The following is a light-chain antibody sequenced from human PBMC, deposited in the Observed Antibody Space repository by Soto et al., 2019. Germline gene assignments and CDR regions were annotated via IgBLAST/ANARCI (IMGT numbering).Light chain of an antibody. CDR2: SAS. V-gene: IGKV1-27*01. J-gene: IGKJ1*01. Sequence: IQLTQSPSSLSAPVGDSVTISCRASQGINTSLAWFQEKPRKVPKLLMSSASTLQAGVPSRFSGSGSGTDFTLTISRLQPEDSAAYYCQSYDSAPRTFGQGTKVDI. CDR3: QSYDSAPRT. CDR1: QGINTS.